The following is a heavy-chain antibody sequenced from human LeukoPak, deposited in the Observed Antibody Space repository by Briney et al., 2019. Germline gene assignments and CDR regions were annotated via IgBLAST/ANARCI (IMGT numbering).Heavy chain of an antibody. D-gene: IGHD2-2*01. CDR3: ARVPGLYRAFDI. J-gene: IGHJ3*02. CDR2: IYHSGST. V-gene: IGHV4-30-2*01. CDR1: GGSISSGGYY. Sequence: PSETLSPTCTVSGGSISSGGYYWSWIPQPPGEGLEWIGYIYHSGSTYYNPSLKSRVTISVDRSKNQFSLKLSSVTAADTAVYYCARVPGLYRAFDIWGQGTMVTVSS.